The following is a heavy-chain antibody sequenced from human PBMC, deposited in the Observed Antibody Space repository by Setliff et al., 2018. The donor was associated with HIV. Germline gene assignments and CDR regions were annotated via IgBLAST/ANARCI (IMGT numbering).Heavy chain of an antibody. CDR2: ITQGGDSA. J-gene: IGHJ3*02. V-gene: IGHV3-23*01. CDR3: AKLLFFAFHT. Sequence: GGSLRLSCPTSGFTFSSHVMGWVRQAPGKGLEWVSVITQGGDSAYYADSVQGRFTISKDHSKNTLYLQMNSLRAEDTAMYYCAKLLFFAFHTWGQGTMVTVSS. D-gene: IGHD3-3*01. CDR1: GFTFSSHV.